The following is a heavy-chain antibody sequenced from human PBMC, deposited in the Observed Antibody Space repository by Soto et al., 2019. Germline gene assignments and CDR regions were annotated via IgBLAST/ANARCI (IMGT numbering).Heavy chain of an antibody. CDR3: AKEGIFTSLYYSGGGGNYYYGMDV. Sequence: GGSLRLSCAASGFTFSSFGIHWVRQAPGKGLEWVACISNSGTTKYYVDSVMGRFSISRDNSENTLHLQMNSLRAEDTAVYYCAKEGIFTSLYYSGGGGNYYYGMDVWGQGTTVTVSS. J-gene: IGHJ6*02. CDR1: GFTFSSFG. CDR2: ISNSGTTK. D-gene: IGHD1-26*01. V-gene: IGHV3-30*18.